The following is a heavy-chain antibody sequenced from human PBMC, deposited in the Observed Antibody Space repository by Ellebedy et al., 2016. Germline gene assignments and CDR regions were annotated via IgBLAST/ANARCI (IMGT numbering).Heavy chain of an antibody. V-gene: IGHV3-53*01. CDR1: GFTVTSND. CDR3: VTKHDAAFHI. CDR2: LYSGGAT. Sequence: GESLKISXAVFGFTVTSNDMSWVRQPPGKGLECVSLLYSGGATYYAKSVEGRFTITSDRSKRTLYLQMSGLGAEDTATYYCVTKHDAAFHIWGQGTMVTVSS. D-gene: IGHD1-1*01. J-gene: IGHJ3*02.